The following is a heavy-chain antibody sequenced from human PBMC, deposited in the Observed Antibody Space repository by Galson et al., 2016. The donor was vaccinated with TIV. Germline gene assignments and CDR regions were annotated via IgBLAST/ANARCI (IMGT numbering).Heavy chain of an antibody. CDR3: ARDLGLSAFDI. D-gene: IGHD7-27*01. V-gene: IGHV4-59*01. CDR2: ISDSGAS. Sequence: QPPGKGLERIAYISDSGASNKNPSLESRVTISMDTSKKQTSLKLRSVTAADTAVYYCARDLGLSAFDIWGQGTMVTVSS. J-gene: IGHJ3*02.